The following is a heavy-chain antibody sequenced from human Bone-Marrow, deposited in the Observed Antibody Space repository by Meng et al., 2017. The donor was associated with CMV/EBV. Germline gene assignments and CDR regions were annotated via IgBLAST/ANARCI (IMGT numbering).Heavy chain of an antibody. Sequence: ASVKVSCKASGYTFTSYGISWVRQAPGHGLEWMAWISPYNDNTNYAQRLQGRVTLTTDTSTRTAYMELTSLRSDDTAVYFCAIDRRMIATRPRDHSNGMDVWGQGATVTVSS. V-gene: IGHV1-18*01. CDR3: AIDRRMIATRPRDHSNGMDV. CDR1: GYTFTSYG. J-gene: IGHJ6*02. D-gene: IGHD6-6*01. CDR2: ISPYNDNT.